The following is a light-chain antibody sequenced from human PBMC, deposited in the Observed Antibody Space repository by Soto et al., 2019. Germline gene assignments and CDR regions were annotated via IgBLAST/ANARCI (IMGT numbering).Light chain of an antibody. J-gene: IGKJ1*01. CDR2: GVS. CDR1: QSITNTF. Sequence: EIALTQSPGTLSLSPGERATLSCRASQSITNTFLSWYQQKPGQAPRLFIYGVSSRASGIPDRFSGSGSGTDFTLTISRLEPEDFAVYYCQQYGSLPRTFGQGTKVEIK. CDR3: QQYGSLPRT. V-gene: IGKV3-20*01.